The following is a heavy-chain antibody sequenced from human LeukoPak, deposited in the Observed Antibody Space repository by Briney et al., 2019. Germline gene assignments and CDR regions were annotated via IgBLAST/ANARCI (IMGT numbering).Heavy chain of an antibody. Sequence: EASVKVSCKASGGTFSSYAISWVRQAPGQGLEWMGWMNPNSGKAGYAHKFQGRVTITRNPSITTAYMELSSLRSEDTAVYYCARRNFDWFDPWGQGTLVTVSS. CDR2: MNPNSGKA. CDR3: ARRNFDWFDP. V-gene: IGHV1-8*03. J-gene: IGHJ5*02. CDR1: GGTFSSYA.